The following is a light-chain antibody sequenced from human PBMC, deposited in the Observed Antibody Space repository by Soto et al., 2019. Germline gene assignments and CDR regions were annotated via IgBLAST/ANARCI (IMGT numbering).Light chain of an antibody. CDR2: DVD. V-gene: IGLV2-11*01. CDR3: CSNAGSYPFV. J-gene: IGLJ1*01. Sequence: QSVLTQPRSVSGSPGQSVTISCTGTSSDVGGYNYVSWYQHHTGKAPKLMIYDVDKRPSGVPGRFSGSKSGNTASLTISGLQAEDEADYYCCSNAGSYPFVFGTGTKFTVL. CDR1: SSDVGGYNY.